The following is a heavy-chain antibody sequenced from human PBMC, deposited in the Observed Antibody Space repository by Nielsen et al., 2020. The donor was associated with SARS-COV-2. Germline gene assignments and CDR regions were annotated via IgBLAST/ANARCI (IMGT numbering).Heavy chain of an antibody. V-gene: IGHV3-9*01. CDR3: AKGPGDYYDSSGYDY. CDR2: ISWNSGSI. J-gene: IGHJ4*02. D-gene: IGHD3-22*01. Sequence: SLKISCAASGFTFSAYAMIWVRQAPGKGLEWVSGISWNSGSIGYADSVKGRFTISRDNAKNSLYLQMNSLRAEDTALYYCAKGPGDYYDSSGYDYWGQGTLVTVSS. CDR1: GFTFSAYA.